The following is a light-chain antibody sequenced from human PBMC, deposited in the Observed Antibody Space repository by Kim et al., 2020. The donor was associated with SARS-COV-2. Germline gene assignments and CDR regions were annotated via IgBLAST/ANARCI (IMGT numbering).Light chain of an antibody. V-gene: IGKV3-20*01. J-gene: IGKJ2*01. CDR3: QQYYSSPAT. CDR2: GAS. CDR1: QSIGSGY. Sequence: EIVLTQSPGTLSLSPGERATLSCRASQSIGSGYLAWYQQKPGQAPRLLMYGASSRATGIPDRFSGSESGTDSTLTISRLEPEDFAMYYCQQYYSSPATFGQGTKLEIK.